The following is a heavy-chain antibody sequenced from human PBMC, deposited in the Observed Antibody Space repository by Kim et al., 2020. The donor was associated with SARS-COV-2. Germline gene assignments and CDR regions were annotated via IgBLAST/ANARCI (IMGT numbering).Heavy chain of an antibody. CDR3: ARALGRIERTGTGYYFDY. CDR1: GGSISSYY. Sequence: SETLSLTCTVSGGSISSYYWSWIRQPPGKGLEWIGYIYYSGSTNYNPSLKSRVTISVDTSKNQFSLKLSSVTAADTAGYYCARALGRIERTGTGYYFDYWGQGTLVTVSS. CDR2: IYYSGST. J-gene: IGHJ4*02. D-gene: IGHD1-1*01. V-gene: IGHV4-59*01.